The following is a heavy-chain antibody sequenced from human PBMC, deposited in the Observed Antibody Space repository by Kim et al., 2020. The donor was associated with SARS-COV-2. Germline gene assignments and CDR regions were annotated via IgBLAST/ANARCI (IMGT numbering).Heavy chain of an antibody. CDR3: ARSGSGSYYKWRYYYYYGMDV. D-gene: IGHD3-10*01. CDR1: GGTFSSYA. V-gene: IGHV1-69*13. J-gene: IGHJ6*02. Sequence: SVKVSCKASGGTFSSYAISWVRQAPGQGLEWMGGIIPIFGTANYAQKFQGRVTITADESTSTAYMELSSLRSEDTAVYYRARSGSGSYYKWRYYYYYGMDVWGQGTTVTVSS. CDR2: IIPIFGTA.